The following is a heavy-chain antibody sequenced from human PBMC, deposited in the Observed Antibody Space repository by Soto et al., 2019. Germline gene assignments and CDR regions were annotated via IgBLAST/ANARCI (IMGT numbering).Heavy chain of an antibody. Sequence: QVQLVQSGAEVKKPGTSVKVSCKASGFTVTNYYMHWLRLAPGQGPEWMGLINPAGDTTSFAPKFRGRVTVTRHTSTSTIYMEMRGLISDDTAFYYCARDRTGAAYFDYWGQGTLVTVS. V-gene: IGHV1-46*03. D-gene: IGHD1-26*01. J-gene: IGHJ4*02. CDR2: INPAGDTT. CDR3: ARDRTGAAYFDY. CDR1: GFTVTNYY.